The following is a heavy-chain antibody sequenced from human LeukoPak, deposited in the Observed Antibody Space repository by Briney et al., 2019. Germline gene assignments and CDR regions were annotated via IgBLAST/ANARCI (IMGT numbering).Heavy chain of an antibody. CDR3: ATPLDYYDRSDSHQGGD. Sequence: GGSLRLSWAASGFTFSRHWMTCVRQPPGKGLEWVANIKHDGSEKNYVDSVKGRFTISRDNAKNSLYLQMNGLRAEDTAVYYCATPLDYYDRSDSHQGGDWGQGTLVTVSS. V-gene: IGHV3-7*03. D-gene: IGHD3-22*01. J-gene: IGHJ4*02. CDR1: GFTFSRHW. CDR2: IKHDGSEK.